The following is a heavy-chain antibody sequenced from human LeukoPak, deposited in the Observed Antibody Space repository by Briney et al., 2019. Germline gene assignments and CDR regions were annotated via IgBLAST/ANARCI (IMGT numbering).Heavy chain of an antibody. CDR1: SGSISSGDYY. CDR2: ISYTGTT. D-gene: IGHD2-21*02. J-gene: IGHJ4*02. V-gene: IGHV4-30-4*08. Sequence: PSQTLSLTCTVSSGSISSGDYYWSWIRQPPGKGLEWIGYISYTGTTYYNPSLKSRVTISEDTSKNLFSLKLNSVTAADTALYYCARLGTAPFDYRGQGTLVTVSS. CDR3: ARLGTAPFDY.